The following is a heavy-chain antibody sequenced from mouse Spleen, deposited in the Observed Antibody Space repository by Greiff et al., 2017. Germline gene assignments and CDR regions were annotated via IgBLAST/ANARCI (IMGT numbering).Heavy chain of an antibody. V-gene: IGHV1-39*01. CDR1: GYSFTDYN. CDR3: AKNYGSSYIYAMDY. D-gene: IGHD1-1*01. CDR2: INPNYGTT. J-gene: IGHJ4*01. Sequence: EVQLQQSGPELVKPGASVKISCKASGYSFTDYNMNWVKQSNGKSLEWIGVINPNYGTTSYNQKFKGKATLTVDQSSSTAYMQLNSLTSEDSAVYYCAKNYGSSYIYAMDYWGQGTSVTVSS.